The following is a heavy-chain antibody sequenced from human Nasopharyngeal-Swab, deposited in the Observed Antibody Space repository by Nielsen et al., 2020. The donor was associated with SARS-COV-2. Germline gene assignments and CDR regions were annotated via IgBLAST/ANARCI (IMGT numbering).Heavy chain of an antibody. V-gene: IGHV3-21*01. CDR2: ISSSSSYI. CDR1: GFTFSSYS. Sequence: GESLKISCAASGFTFSSYSMNWVRQAPGKGLEWVSSISSSSSYIYYADSVKGRFTISRDNAKNSLYLQMNSLRAEDTAVYYCARGQYCSSTSCYVRGYYYYYGMDVWGQGTTVTVSS. CDR3: ARGQYCSSTSCYVRGYYYYYGMDV. D-gene: IGHD2-2*01. J-gene: IGHJ6*02.